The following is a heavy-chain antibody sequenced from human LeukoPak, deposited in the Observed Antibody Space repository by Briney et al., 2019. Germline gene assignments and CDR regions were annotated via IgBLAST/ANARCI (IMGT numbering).Heavy chain of an antibody. CDR2: MNPHSGSV. D-gene: IGHD1-1*01. CDR3: VRVPQRVPHNWFDP. CDR1: GYTFTSND. Sequence: ASVKLSCKASGYTFTSNDINWVRQATGQGLEWMGWMNPHSGSVGYAQKFQGRVIMTWDTSISTAYMELSSLTSDDTAVYYCVRVPQRVPHNWFDPWGQGTLVTVSS. J-gene: IGHJ5*02. V-gene: IGHV1-8*01.